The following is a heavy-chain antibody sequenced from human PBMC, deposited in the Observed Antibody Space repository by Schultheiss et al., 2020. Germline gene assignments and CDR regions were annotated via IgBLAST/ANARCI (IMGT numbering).Heavy chain of an antibody. CDR2: IYYSGST. D-gene: IGHD5-18*01. CDR3: ASGDGYSFSFDY. J-gene: IGHJ4*02. V-gene: IGHV4-59*08. Sequence: SETLSLTCTVSGGSISRYYWSWIRQPPGKGLEWIGYIYYSGSTNYNPSLKSRVTISVDTSKNQFSLKLSSVTAADTAVYYCASGDGYSFSFDYWGQGTLVTVSS. CDR1: GGSISRYY.